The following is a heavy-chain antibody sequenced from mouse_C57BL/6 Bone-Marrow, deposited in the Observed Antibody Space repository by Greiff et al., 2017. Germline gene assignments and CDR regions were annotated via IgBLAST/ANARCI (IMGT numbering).Heavy chain of an antibody. D-gene: IGHD1-1*01. V-gene: IGHV1-75*01. Sequence: QVQLKQSGPELVKPGASVKISCKASGYTFTDYYINWVKQRPGQGLEWIGWIFPGSGSTYYNEKFKGKATLTVDKSSSTAYMLLSSLTSEDSAVYFCARRGLTTVVAHWYFDVWGTGTTVTGSS. CDR3: ARRGLTTVVAHWYFDV. CDR1: GYTFTDYY. CDR2: IFPGSGST. J-gene: IGHJ1*03.